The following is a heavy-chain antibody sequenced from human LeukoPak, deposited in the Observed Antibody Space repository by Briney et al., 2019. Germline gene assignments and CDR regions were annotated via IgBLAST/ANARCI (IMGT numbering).Heavy chain of an antibody. CDR2: ISGSGGST. CDR3: TRGWQWLLD. Sequence: PGGSLRLSCAASGFTFSSYAMSWVRQAPGKGLEWVSAISGSGGSTYYADSVKGRFTISRDNTKNSLYLQMNSLRAEDTAVYYCTRGWQWLLDWGQGTLVTVSS. D-gene: IGHD5-12*01. J-gene: IGHJ4*02. CDR1: GFTFSSYA. V-gene: IGHV3-23*01.